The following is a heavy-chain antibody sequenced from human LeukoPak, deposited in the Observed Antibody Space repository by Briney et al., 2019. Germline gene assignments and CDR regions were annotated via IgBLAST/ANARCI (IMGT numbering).Heavy chain of an antibody. CDR1: GFTFSDYY. Sequence: PGGSLRLSCAAPGFTFSDYYMSWIRQAPGKGLEWVSYISSSGSTIYYADSVKGRFTISRDNAKNSLYLQMNSLRAEDTAVYYCARELLGYCSGGSCPGGFDIWGQGTMVTVSS. D-gene: IGHD2-15*01. V-gene: IGHV3-11*01. CDR3: ARELLGYCSGGSCPGGFDI. J-gene: IGHJ3*02. CDR2: ISSSGSTI.